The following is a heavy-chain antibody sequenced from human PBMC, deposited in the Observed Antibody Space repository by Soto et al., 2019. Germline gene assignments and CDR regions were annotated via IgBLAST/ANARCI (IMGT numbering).Heavy chain of an antibody. D-gene: IGHD6-13*01. CDR3: ARYRREAVAGYTLDN. J-gene: IGHJ4*02. Sequence: LSLTCTVSGGSISSNYWTWIRQPPGKGLEWIGYVYNSGSTNYNPSLKSRVTISEDTSKSQFSLKVNSMTAADTAVYYCARYRREAVAGYTLDNWGQGILGTVS. V-gene: IGHV4-59*01. CDR2: VYNSGST. CDR1: GGSISSNY.